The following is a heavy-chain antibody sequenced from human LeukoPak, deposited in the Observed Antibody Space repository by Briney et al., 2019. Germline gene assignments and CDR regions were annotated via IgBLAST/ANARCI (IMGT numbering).Heavy chain of an antibody. Sequence: SETLSLTCTVSGGSISSYYWSWIRQPAGKGLEWIGRIYTSGSTNYNPSLKSRVTMSVDTSKNQLSLKLSSVTAADTAVYYCARDRTSSYTFYYYYYMDVWGKGTTVTVSS. CDR1: GGSISSYY. D-gene: IGHD2-2*02. CDR2: IYTSGST. J-gene: IGHJ6*03. CDR3: ARDRTSSYTFYYYYYMDV. V-gene: IGHV4-4*07.